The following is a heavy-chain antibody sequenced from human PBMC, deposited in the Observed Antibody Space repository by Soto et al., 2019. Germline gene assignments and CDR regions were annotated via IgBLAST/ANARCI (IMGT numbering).Heavy chain of an antibody. J-gene: IGHJ4*02. CDR1: GYTFTVYY. Sequence: DSVKVSCKASGYTFTVYYMHWVRQAPGQGLEWMGWINPKSGGTMYPQKFQGRVTMTWDTSISTAYMALTRLRSDDTAVYYCARDLAKGGGSAGFDSWGQGTLVTVSS. CDR2: INPKSGGT. D-gene: IGHD1-26*01. CDR3: ARDLAKGGGSAGFDS. V-gene: IGHV1-2*02.